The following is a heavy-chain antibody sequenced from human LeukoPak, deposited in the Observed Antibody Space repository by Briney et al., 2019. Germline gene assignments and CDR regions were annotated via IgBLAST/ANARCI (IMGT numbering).Heavy chain of an antibody. CDR3: ARDAEMATPYYYVMDV. J-gene: IGHJ6*02. CDR2: IYYSGST. D-gene: IGHD5-24*01. Sequence: SETLSLTCTVSGGSISSGDYYWSWIRQPPGKGLEWIEYIYYSGSTYYNPSLKSRVTISLDTSKNQFSLKLSSVTAADTAVYYCARDAEMATPYYYVMDVWGQGTTVTVSS. V-gene: IGHV4-30-4*02. CDR1: GGSISSGDYY.